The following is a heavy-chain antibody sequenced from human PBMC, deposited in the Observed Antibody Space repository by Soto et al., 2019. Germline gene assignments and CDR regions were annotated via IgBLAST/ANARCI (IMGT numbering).Heavy chain of an antibody. CDR3: ERGFALAARGMDV. CDR1: GGSISGFD. J-gene: IGHJ6*02. CDR2: KYYSGNT. Sequence: XGTLALTCAVSGGSISGFDWSWIRQAPGKELEWLGYKYYSGNTNYNPSLKGRLTMSVDTSKNHFSLILTSVTAADTAVYYCERGFALAARGMDVWGQGTTVTVSS. D-gene: IGHD6-6*01. V-gene: IGHV4-59*01.